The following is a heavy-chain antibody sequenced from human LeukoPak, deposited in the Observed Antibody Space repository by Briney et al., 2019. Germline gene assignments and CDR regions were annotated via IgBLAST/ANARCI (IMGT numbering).Heavy chain of an antibody. CDR3: ARELGYSGYDFPH. D-gene: IGHD5-12*01. CDR1: GYTFTGYY. CDR2: INPNSGGT. Sequence: ASVKVSCKASGYTFTGYYMHWVRQAPGQELEWMGWINPNSGGTNYAQKFQGRVTMTRDTSISTAYMELSRLRSDDTAVYYCARELGYSGYDFPHWGQGTLVTVSS. J-gene: IGHJ4*02. V-gene: IGHV1-2*02.